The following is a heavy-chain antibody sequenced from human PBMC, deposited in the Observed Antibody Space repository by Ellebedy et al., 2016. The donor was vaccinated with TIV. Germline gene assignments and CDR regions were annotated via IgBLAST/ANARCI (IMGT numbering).Heavy chain of an antibody. CDR1: GGSIDGSGHY. D-gene: IGHD1-7*01. CDR2: VYHTGST. J-gene: IGHJ4*02. Sequence: SETLSLTXTVSGGSIDGSGHYWGWIRQAPGKGLEWVASVYHTGSTYYNPSLQSRATISVDSSKNQFSLNLKSVTAADTAVYFCARDLEEWELLAFGFWGQGTLVTVSS. V-gene: IGHV4-39*07. CDR3: ARDLEEWELLAFGF.